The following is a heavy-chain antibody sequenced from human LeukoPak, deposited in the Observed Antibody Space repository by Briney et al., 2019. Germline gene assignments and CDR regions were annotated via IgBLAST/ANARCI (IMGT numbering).Heavy chain of an antibody. D-gene: IGHD1-14*01. CDR3: ARVEPGDTRIAFDI. J-gene: IGHJ3*02. CDR2: IYYSGST. V-gene: IGHV4-31*03. Sequence: SQTLSLTCTVSGGSISSGGYYWSWIRQHPGKGLEWIGYIYYSGSTYYNPSLKSRVTISVDTSKNQFSLKLSSVTAADTAVYYCARVEPGDTRIAFDIWGQGTMVTVSS. CDR1: GGSISSGGYY.